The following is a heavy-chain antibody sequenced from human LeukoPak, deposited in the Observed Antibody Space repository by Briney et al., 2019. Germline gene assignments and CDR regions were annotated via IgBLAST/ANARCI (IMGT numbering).Heavy chain of an antibody. D-gene: IGHD3-3*01. CDR2: IYYSGST. V-gene: IGHV4-59*01. J-gene: IGHJ4*02. CDR1: GGSISSYY. Sequence: PSETLSLTCTVSGGSISSYYWSWIRQPPGKGLEWIGYIYYSGSTNYNPSLKSRVTISVDTSKNQFSLKLSSVTAADTAVYYCARLSYDFWSGPRWGQGTLVTVSS. CDR3: ARLSYDFWSGPR.